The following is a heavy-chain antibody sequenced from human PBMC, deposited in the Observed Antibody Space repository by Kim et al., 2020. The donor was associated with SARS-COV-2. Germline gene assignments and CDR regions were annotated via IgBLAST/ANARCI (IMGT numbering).Heavy chain of an antibody. D-gene: IGHD4-17*01. J-gene: IGHJ4*02. V-gene: IGHV3-13*01. CDR3: ARGQDGDSSFDY. Sequence: YYPGSVKCRFTISRENAKNSLYLQMNSLRAGETDVYYCARGQDGDSSFDYRGQGTLVTVSS.